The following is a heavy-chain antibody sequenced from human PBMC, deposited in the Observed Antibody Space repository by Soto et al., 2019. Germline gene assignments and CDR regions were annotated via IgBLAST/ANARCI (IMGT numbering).Heavy chain of an antibody. Sequence: VKVSCKASGYTFTGYYMHWVRQAPGQGLEWMGWINPNSGGTNYAQKFQGWVTMTRDTSISTAYMELSRLRSDDTAVYYCARDISSSAPQVMDVWGQGTTVTVSS. CDR2: INPNSGGT. D-gene: IGHD6-6*01. CDR1: GYTFTGYY. V-gene: IGHV1-2*04. J-gene: IGHJ6*02. CDR3: ARDISSSAPQVMDV.